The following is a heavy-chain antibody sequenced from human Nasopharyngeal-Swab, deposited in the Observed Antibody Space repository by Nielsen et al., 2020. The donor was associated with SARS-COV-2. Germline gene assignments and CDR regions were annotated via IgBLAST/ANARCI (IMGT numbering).Heavy chain of an antibody. D-gene: IGHD3-9*01. J-gene: IGHJ6*02. CDR3: ARVSRYYDILTGYYAEDGMDV. Sequence: WIRQPPGKGLEWVAVISYDGSNKYYADSVKGRFTISRDNSKNSLYLQMSSLRAEDTAVYYCARVSRYYDILTGYYAEDGMDVWGQGTTVTVSS. CDR2: ISYDGSNK. V-gene: IGHV3-33*05.